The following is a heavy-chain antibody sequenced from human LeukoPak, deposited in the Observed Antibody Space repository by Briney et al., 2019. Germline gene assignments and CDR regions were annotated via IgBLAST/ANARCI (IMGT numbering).Heavy chain of an antibody. Sequence: GGSLRLSCAASGFTFSSYSMNWVRQAPGKGLEWVSYISSSSSTIYYADSVKGRFTISRGNAKNSLYLQMNSLRAEDTAVYYCARGTGLYYYDSSGIGFDYWGQGTLVTVSS. J-gene: IGHJ4*02. D-gene: IGHD3-22*01. CDR1: GFTFSSYS. CDR3: ARGTGLYYYDSSGIGFDY. V-gene: IGHV3-48*04. CDR2: ISSSSSTI.